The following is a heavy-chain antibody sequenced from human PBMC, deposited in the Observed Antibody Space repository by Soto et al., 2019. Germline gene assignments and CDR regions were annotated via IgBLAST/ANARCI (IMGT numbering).Heavy chain of an antibody. Sequence: GGSLRLSCAASGFTFSSYEMNWVRQAPGKGLEWVSYISSSGSTIYYADSVKGRFTISRDNAKNSLYLQMNSLRAEDTAVYYCARAYCSSTSCYEILPYYYYYGMDVWGQGTTVTVS. D-gene: IGHD2-2*01. CDR2: ISSSGSTI. J-gene: IGHJ6*02. CDR1: GFTFSSYE. V-gene: IGHV3-48*03. CDR3: ARAYCSSTSCYEILPYYYYYGMDV.